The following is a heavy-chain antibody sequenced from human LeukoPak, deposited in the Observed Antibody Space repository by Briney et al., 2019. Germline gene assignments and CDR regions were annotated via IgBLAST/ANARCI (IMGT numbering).Heavy chain of an antibody. Sequence: GASVKVSCKASGYTFTGYYMRWVRQAPGQGLEWMGWINPNSGGTNYAQKFQGWVTMTRDTSISTAYMELSRLRSDDTAVYYCARAYSSGWADDAFDIWGQGTMVTVSS. CDR1: GYTFTGYY. J-gene: IGHJ3*02. CDR3: ARAYSSGWADDAFDI. CDR2: INPNSGGT. D-gene: IGHD6-19*01. V-gene: IGHV1-2*04.